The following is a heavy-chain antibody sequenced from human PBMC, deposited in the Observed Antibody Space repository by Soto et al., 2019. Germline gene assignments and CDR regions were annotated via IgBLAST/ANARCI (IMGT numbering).Heavy chain of an antibody. J-gene: IGHJ4*02. CDR3: TSPVGATNIDY. V-gene: IGHV3-73*01. D-gene: IGHD1-26*01. Sequence: PGGSLRLSCAASGFTFSGPAMHWVRQASGKGLEWVGRIRSKANSYATAYAASVKGRFTISRDDSKNTAYLQMNSLKTEDTAVYYCTSPVGATNIDYWGQGTLVTVSS. CDR2: IRSKANSYAT. CDR1: GFTFSGPA.